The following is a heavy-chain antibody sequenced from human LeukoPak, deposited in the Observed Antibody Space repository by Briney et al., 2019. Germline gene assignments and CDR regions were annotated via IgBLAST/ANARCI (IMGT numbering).Heavy chain of an antibody. J-gene: IGHJ6*02. CDR1: GGSIKSFY. V-gene: IGHV4-4*07. CDR2: VFSRGTT. Sequence: PSETLSLTCTVSGGSIKSFYWSWIRQPTGKGLEWVGRVFSRGTTNYNPSLKSRVTVSLDTSKNQFSLKLSSVTAAGTAVYYCARGRYDNLTGHLARLDVWGQGTTVIVSS. CDR3: ARGRYDNLTGHLARLDV. D-gene: IGHD3-9*01.